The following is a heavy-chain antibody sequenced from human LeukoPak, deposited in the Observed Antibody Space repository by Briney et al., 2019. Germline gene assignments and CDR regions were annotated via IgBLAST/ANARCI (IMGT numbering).Heavy chain of an antibody. D-gene: IGHD4-23*01. CDR2: ISSSSSYI. CDR1: GFTFSSYS. J-gene: IGHJ4*02. CDR3: AREGGGYLDY. V-gene: IGHV3-21*01. Sequence: GGSLRLSCAASGFTFSSYSMNWVRQAPGKGLEWVSFISSSSSYIYYADSVKGRFTISRDNAKNSLYLQMNSLRAEDTAVYYCAREGGGYLDYWGQGTLVTVSS.